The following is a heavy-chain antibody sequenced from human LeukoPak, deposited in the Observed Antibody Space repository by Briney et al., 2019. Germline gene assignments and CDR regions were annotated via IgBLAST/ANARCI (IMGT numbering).Heavy chain of an antibody. D-gene: IGHD3-10*01. CDR3: ARDSTVWSPLPDY. V-gene: IGHV1-2*02. CDR2: INPNSGGT. CDR1: GYTFSAYS. Sequence: ASVKVSCKASGYTFSAYSIHWVRQAPGQGLEWMGWINPNSGGTNYAQKFQGRVTMTRDTSISTAYMELSRLRSDDMAVYYCARDSTVWSPLPDYWGQGTLVTVSS. J-gene: IGHJ4*02.